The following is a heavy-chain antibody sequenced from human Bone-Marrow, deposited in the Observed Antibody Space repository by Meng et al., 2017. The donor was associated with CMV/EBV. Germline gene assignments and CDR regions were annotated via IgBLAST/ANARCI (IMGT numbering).Heavy chain of an antibody. J-gene: IGHJ5*02. V-gene: IGHV4-59*01. CDR1: GGAISDFF. D-gene: IGHD3-10*01. CDR2: THYTGST. Sequence: SETLSLTCTVSGGAISDFFWSWIRQPPGKGLEWIGFTHYTGSTKYNPSLMRRVTLSVDASKNQLSLSLTSVTAADTAVYYCARESAGSGRNNWFDPWGQGTRVTRSS. CDR3: ARESAGSGRNNWFDP.